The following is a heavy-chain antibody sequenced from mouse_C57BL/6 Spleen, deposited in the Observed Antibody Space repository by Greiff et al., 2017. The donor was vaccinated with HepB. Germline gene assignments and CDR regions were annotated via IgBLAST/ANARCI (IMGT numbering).Heavy chain of an antibody. J-gene: IGHJ2*01. CDR1: GYTFTSYW. Sequence: QVQLQQPGAELVKPGASVKMSCKASGYTFTSYWITWVKQRPGQGLEWIGDIYPGSGSTNYNEKFKSKATLTVDTASSTAYMQLSSLTSEESAVYYCARSTMITHFDYWGQGTTLTVSS. CDR2: IYPGSGST. CDR3: ARSTMITHFDY. D-gene: IGHD2-4*01. V-gene: IGHV1-55*01.